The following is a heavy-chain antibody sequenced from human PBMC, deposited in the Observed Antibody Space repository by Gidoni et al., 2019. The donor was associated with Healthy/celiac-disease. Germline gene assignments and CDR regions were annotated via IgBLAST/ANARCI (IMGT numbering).Heavy chain of an antibody. CDR2: IRSKAYGGTT. D-gene: IGHD5-18*01. CDR3: TRKIQLWQYFDY. J-gene: IGHJ4*02. Sequence: EVQLVESGGGLVQPGRSLRLSGTASGFTFGDYAMSWFRQAPGKGLEWVGFIRSKAYGGTTEYAASVKGRFTISRDDSRSIAYLQMNSLKTEDTAVYYCTRKIQLWQYFDYWGQGTLVTVSS. CDR1: GFTFGDYA. V-gene: IGHV3-49*03.